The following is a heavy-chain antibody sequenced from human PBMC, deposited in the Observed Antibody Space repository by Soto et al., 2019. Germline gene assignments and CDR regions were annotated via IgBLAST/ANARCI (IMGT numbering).Heavy chain of an antibody. CDR3: ARGPRNYYDSSGSSYYGMDV. V-gene: IGHV1-69*13. J-gene: IGHJ6*02. Sequence: SVKVSCKASGGTFSSDAISWVRQAPGQGLEWMGGIIPIFGTANYAQKFQGRVTITADESTSTAYMELSSLRSEDTAVYYCARGPRNYYDSSGSSYYGMDVWGQGTTVTVSS. D-gene: IGHD3-22*01. CDR2: IIPIFGTA. CDR1: GGTFSSDA.